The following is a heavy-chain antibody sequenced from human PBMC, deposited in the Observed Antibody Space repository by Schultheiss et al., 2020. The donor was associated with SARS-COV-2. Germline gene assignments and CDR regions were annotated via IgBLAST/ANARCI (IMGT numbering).Heavy chain of an antibody. CDR1: GGSIDSSNYY. D-gene: IGHD3-9*01. V-gene: IGHV4-39*01. Sequence: SQTLSLTCTLSGGSIDSSNYYWGWIRQPPGRGLEWIGSINYRGTTYYNPSLESRVTTYVDTSKNQFSLKVTSVTAADTAIYYCASYTALTGHYQTYYSDNWGQGTLVTVSS. CDR2: INYRGTT. J-gene: IGHJ4*02. CDR3: ASYTALTGHYQTYYSDN.